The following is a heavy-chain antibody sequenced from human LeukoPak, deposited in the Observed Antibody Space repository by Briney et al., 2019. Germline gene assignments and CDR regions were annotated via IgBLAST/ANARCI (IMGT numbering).Heavy chain of an antibody. CDR3: ARASAAVTRYYYNGMDV. J-gene: IGHJ6*02. CDR2: IKEDGSEK. V-gene: IGHV3-7*05. D-gene: IGHD4-17*01. Sequence: GGSLRLSCAASGFTFSSYWMSWVRQAPGKGLEWVANIKEDGSEKYYVDSVKGRFTISRDNAKNSLYLQMNSLRAEDTAVYYCARASAAVTRYYYNGMDVWGQGTTVTVSS. CDR1: GFTFSSYW.